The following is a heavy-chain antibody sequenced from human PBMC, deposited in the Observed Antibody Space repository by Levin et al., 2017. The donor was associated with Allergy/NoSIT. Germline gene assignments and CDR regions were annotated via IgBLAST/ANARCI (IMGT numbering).Heavy chain of an antibody. CDR2: ISSSGSTK. V-gene: IGHV3-11*01. D-gene: IGHD3-10*01. Sequence: GGSLRLSCAVSGFTFSDYYMAWIRQAPGKGLEWVSHISSSGSTKYYAASVKGRFTISRDNAKSSLYLQMNNLRADDTAIYYCARDQAAPGEFDYWGQGTLVTVSS. CDR1: GFTFSDYY. J-gene: IGHJ4*02. CDR3: ARDQAAPGEFDY.